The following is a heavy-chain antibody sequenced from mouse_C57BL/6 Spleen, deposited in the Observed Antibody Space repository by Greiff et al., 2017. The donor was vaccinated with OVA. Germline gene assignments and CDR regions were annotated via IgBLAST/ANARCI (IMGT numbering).Heavy chain of an antibody. V-gene: IGHV5-4*01. D-gene: IGHD1-1*01. J-gene: IGHJ3*01. Sequence: EVQVVESGGGLVKPGGSLKLSCAASGFTFSSYAMSWVRQTPEKRLEWVATISDGGSYTYYPDNVKGRFTISRDNAKNNLYLQMSHLKSEDTAMYYCARAIFYYGSSFFAYWGQGTLVTVSA. CDR3: ARAIFYYGSSFFAY. CDR2: ISDGGSYT. CDR1: GFTFSSYA.